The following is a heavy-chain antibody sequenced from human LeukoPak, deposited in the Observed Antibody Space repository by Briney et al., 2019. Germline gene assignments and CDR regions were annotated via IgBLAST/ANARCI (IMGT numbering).Heavy chain of an antibody. J-gene: IGHJ3*02. V-gene: IGHV3-74*01. CDR2: INSDGSST. D-gene: IGHD3-22*01. CDR3: ARGYYDSSGYYPDAFDI. CDR1: GFTFSSYW. Sequence: PGGSLRLSCAASGFTFSSYWMHWVRQAPGKGLVWVSRINSDGSSTSYADSVKGRFTISRDNAKNTLYLQMNSLRAEDTAVYYCARGYYDSSGYYPDAFDIWGQGTMVTVSS.